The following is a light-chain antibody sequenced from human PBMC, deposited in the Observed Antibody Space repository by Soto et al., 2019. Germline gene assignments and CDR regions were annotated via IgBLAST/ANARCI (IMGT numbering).Light chain of an antibody. CDR1: ISDVVVYNY. CDR2: DFT. J-gene: IGLJ1*01. V-gene: IGLV2-8*01. CDR3: RSYVGNNNYV. Sequence: QSALTQPPSASGSPGQSFAISFTVTISDVVVYNYVSFYQQYPFKAPKLMIYDFTKLPSLFPYRFSVSKSGNTSSLTVSGXEAEDEDDDDCRSYVGNNNYVFGTGTKVTVL.